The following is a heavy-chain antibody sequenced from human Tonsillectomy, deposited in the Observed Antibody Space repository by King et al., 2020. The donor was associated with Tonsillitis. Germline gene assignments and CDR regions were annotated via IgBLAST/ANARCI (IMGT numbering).Heavy chain of an antibody. V-gene: IGHV3-7*03. CDR1: GFTFSRFW. J-gene: IGHJ4*02. CDR3: ARLPDFYDSSGYFPINY. CDR2: IRQDGSEE. D-gene: IGHD3-22*01. Sequence: VQLVESGGGLVQPGGSLRLSCAASGFTFSRFWMSWVRQAPGKGLEWVANIRQDGSEECYVVSVKGRFTIFRDNSKNLLFLQMISLRGEDTAVYYCARLPDFYDSSGYFPINYWGQGTLVTVSS.